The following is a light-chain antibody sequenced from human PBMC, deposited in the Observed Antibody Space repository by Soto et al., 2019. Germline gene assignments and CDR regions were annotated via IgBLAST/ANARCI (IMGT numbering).Light chain of an antibody. Sequence: QSALAQPPSASGSPGQSVTISCTGTSSDVGGYDYVSWYQQHPGKAPKLILYEISERPSGVPDRFSGSKSGNTASLTVSGLQAEDEADYYCSSCAGSSNCVFGTGTKVTVL. V-gene: IGLV2-8*01. CDR1: SSDVGGYDY. CDR2: EIS. CDR3: SSCAGSSNCV. J-gene: IGLJ1*01.